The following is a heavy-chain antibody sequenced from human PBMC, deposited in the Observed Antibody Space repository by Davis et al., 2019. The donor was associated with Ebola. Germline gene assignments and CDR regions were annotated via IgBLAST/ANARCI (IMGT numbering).Heavy chain of an antibody. D-gene: IGHD3-22*01. CDR1: GFTFSSYF. Sequence: GGSLRLSCAASGFTFSSYFMSWVRQAPGEGLVWVANIKQDASEKYYVDSVKGRFTISRDNAKNSLYLQMNSLRVEDTAVYYCARDAWLLGDLQTLNSWGQGTLVTVSS. J-gene: IGHJ4*02. CDR3: ARDAWLLGDLQTLNS. V-gene: IGHV3-7*01. CDR2: IKQDASEK.